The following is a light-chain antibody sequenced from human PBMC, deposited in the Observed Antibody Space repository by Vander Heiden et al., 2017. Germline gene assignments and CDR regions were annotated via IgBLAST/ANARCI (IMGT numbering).Light chain of an antibody. V-gene: IGLV1-40*01. CDR2: GNS. J-gene: IGLJ1*01. CDR1: SSNIGAGYD. CDR3: QSYDSSRSGYV. Sequence: QSVLSQPPSAFSSQGQRVTISCTGSSSNIGAGYDVHWYPQLPGPAPNLLIYGNSNRPSGVPDRFSGSKSGTSASLAITGLQAGDEADYYYQSYDSSRSGYVFGTGTKVTVL.